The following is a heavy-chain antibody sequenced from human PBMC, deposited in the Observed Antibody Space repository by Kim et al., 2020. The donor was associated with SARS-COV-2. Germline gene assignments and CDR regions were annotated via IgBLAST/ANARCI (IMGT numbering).Heavy chain of an antibody. Sequence: SETLSLTCTVSGGSISSSSYYWGWIRQPPGKGLEWIGSIYYSGSTYYNPSLKSRVTISVDTSKNQFSLKLSSVTAADTAVYYCARPRWLYYFDYWGQGTLVTVSS. CDR3: ARPRWLYYFDY. D-gene: IGHD2-21*01. J-gene: IGHJ4*02. CDR2: IYYSGST. CDR1: GGSISSSSYY. V-gene: IGHV4-39*01.